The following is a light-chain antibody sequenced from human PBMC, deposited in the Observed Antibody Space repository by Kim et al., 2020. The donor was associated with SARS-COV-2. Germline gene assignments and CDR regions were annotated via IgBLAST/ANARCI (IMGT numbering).Light chain of an antibody. J-gene: IGLJ2*01. CDR3: QAWDSSTVV. CDR1: KSGVKY. CDR2: QDS. Sequence: SYELTQPPSVSVSPGQTASITCSGDKSGVKYACWYQQKPGQPPVLVIYQDSKRPSGIPERFSGSNSGNTAPLTISGTQAMDEADYYCQAWDSSTVVFGGG. V-gene: IGLV3-1*01.